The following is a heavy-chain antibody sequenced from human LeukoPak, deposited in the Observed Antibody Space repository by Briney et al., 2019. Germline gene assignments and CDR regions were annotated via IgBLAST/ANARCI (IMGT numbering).Heavy chain of an antibody. CDR3: ARATGGYSYDLDY. Sequence: GGSLRLSCAASGFTFSSYSMNWVRQAPGKGLEWVSSITGSSTYIHYADSVKGRFTISRDNAKNSLYLQMNSLRAEDTAVYYCARATGGYSYDLDYWGQGTLVTVSS. CDR1: GFTFSSYS. D-gene: IGHD5-18*01. V-gene: IGHV3-21*04. J-gene: IGHJ4*02. CDR2: ITGSSTYI.